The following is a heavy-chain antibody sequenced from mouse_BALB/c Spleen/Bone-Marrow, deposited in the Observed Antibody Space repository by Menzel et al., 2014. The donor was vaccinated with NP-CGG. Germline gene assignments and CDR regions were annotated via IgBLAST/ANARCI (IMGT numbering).Heavy chain of an antibody. D-gene: IGHD1-3*01. CDR1: GLSLIGYG. CDR3: TRHQDNYFYFDC. V-gene: IGHV2-6-7*01. J-gene: IGHJ2*01. Sequence: VQLQQSGPGLVAPSQSLSITCTVSGLSLIGYGVNWVRQPPGKGLEWLGMIWGDGRTDYNSALKSRLIISKDNSKSQIFLKINSLQTDHTTRYYYTRHQDNYFYFDCWGQNTTLTISS. CDR2: IWGDGRT.